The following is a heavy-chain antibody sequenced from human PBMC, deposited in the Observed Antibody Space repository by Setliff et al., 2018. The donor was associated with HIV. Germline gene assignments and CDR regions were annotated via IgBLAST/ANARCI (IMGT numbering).Heavy chain of an antibody. Sequence: SETLSLTCAVSGASISSTSYYWGWVRQPPGKGLEWIGSTYYSGSTYYNPSLKSRLTISVDTSRDQFSLKLSSLTAADTAVYYCIIAYSSGWLAPMGFDSWGQGTLVTVSS. D-gene: IGHD6-19*01. V-gene: IGHV4-39*01. CDR1: GASISSTSYY. CDR3: IIAYSSGWLAPMGFDS. CDR2: TYYSGST. J-gene: IGHJ4*02.